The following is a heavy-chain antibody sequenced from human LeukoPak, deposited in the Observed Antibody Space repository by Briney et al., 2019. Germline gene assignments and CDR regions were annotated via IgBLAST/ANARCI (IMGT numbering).Heavy chain of an antibody. CDR3: ARGYCSSTSCYRMGWGANWFDP. CDR2: ISPILGIA. CDR1: GGTFSSYT. V-gene: IGHV1-69*02. Sequence: SVKVSCKASGGTFSSYTISLVRQARGQGLEWMGRISPILGIANYAQKFQGRVTITADKSTSTAYMELSRLRSEDTAVYYCARGYCSSTSCYRMGWGANWFDPWGQGTLVTVSS. J-gene: IGHJ5*02. D-gene: IGHD2-2*02.